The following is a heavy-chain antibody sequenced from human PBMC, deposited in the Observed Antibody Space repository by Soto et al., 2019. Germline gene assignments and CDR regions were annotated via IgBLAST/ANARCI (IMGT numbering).Heavy chain of an antibody. Sequence: QLQLQESGPGLVKPSETLSLTCTVSGGSISSSSYYWGWIRHPPGKGLEWIGRLYYSGGTYYNPSLKIIVTISIHTSKNQFPLRLSSVTAADTAVYYCARQQTAYCSSTSCYQIDYWGQGTLVTVSS. CDR3: ARQQTAYCSSTSCYQIDY. D-gene: IGHD2-2*01. J-gene: IGHJ4*02. V-gene: IGHV4-39*01. CDR2: LYYSGGT. CDR1: GGSISSSSYY.